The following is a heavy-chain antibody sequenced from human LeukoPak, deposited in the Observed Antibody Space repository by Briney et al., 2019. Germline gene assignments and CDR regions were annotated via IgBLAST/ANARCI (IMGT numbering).Heavy chain of an antibody. J-gene: IGHJ4*01. CDR3: ARVRGAVAVDY. CDR1: GFTFSSYS. Sequence: PGGSLRLSCAASGFTFSSYSMNWVRQPPGKGLEWIGEINPSGNINYNPSLKSRVTLSVDTSKNQFSLKLNSVTAADTAVYYCARVRGAVAVDYWGHGTLVTVSS. D-gene: IGHD6-19*01. CDR2: INPSGNI. V-gene: IGHV4-34*01.